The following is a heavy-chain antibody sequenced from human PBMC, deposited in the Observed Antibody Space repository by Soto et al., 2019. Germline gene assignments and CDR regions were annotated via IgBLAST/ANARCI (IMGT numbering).Heavy chain of an antibody. CDR2: IYTGGST. J-gene: IGHJ5*02. CDR3: ARAYGGNPALFDP. CDR1: GFTVSRDY. D-gene: IGHD4-17*01. Sequence: EVQLVESGGGLIQPGGSLRLSCAASGFTVSRDYMSWVRQAPGKGPEWVSVIYTGGSTYYADSVKGRFTFSRDNSKNTLYLQMNSLRAEDTAVYYCARAYGGNPALFDPWGQGTLVTVSS. V-gene: IGHV3-53*01.